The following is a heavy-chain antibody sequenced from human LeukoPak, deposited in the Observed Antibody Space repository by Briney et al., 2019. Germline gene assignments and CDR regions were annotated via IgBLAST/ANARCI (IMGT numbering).Heavy chain of an antibody. CDR3: ARDLRPSNAFDI. CDR2: IYYSGST. V-gene: IGHV4-59*01. D-gene: IGHD6-6*01. CDR1: GGSISSYY. Sequence: PSETLSLTCTVSGGSISSYYWSWIRQPPGKGLEWIGYIYYSGSTNYNPSLKSRVTISVDTSKNQSSLKLSSVTAADTAVYYCARDLRPSNAFDIWGQGTMVTVSS. J-gene: IGHJ3*02.